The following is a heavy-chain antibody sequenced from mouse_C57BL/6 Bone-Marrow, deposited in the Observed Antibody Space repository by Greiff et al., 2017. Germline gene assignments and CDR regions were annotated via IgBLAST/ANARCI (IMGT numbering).Heavy chain of an antibody. CDR3: ARDYYYGSRRYFDV. CDR2: ISSGGSYT. J-gene: IGHJ1*03. Sequence: EVKLVESGGDLVKPGGSLKLSCAASGFTFSSYGMSWVRQTPDKRLEWVATISSGGSYTYYPDNVKGRFTISRDNAKNNLYLQMSHLKSEDTAMYYCARDYYYGSRRYFDVWGTGTTVTVSS. D-gene: IGHD1-1*01. V-gene: IGHV5-4*01. CDR1: GFTFSSYG.